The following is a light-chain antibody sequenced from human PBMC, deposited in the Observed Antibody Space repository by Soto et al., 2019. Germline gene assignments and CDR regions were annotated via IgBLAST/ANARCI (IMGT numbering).Light chain of an antibody. CDR3: QQYQSLWT. J-gene: IGKJ1*01. Sequence: DIQMTQSPSTLSASLGDTVTITCRASQSISSWLAWYKQKPGKAPKVLIYKASSLESGVPSRFSGSGSGTEFALTISSLQPDDSATYYCQQYQSLWTFGQGTKVEIK. CDR1: QSISSW. CDR2: KAS. V-gene: IGKV1-5*03.